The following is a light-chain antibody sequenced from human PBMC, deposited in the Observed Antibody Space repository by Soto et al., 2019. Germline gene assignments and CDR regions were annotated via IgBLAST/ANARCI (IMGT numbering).Light chain of an antibody. J-gene: IGKJ1*01. CDR2: GAS. CDR1: QSVSSSW. CDR3: QQYCSSPLT. V-gene: IGKV3-20*01. Sequence: EMVLTQSPGTLSLSPGERATLSCRASQSVSSSWLAWYQQKPGQAPRLLIYGASSSATGIRDRFRGSGSATDFTLTSSRLEPEDSTVLYCQQYCSSPLTFGQGTKVEIK.